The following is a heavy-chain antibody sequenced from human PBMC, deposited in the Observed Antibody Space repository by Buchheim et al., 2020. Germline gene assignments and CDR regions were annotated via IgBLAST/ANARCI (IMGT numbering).Heavy chain of an antibody. Sequence: VQLVESGGGLVQPGGSLRLSCAASGFTFSSYEMNWVRQAPGKGLEWVSYISSSGSTIYYADSVKGRFTISRDNAKNSLYLQMNSLRAEDTAVYYCARDSAAGTFLYYYYGMDVWGQGTT. V-gene: IGHV3-48*03. CDR3: ARDSAAGTFLYYYYGMDV. CDR1: GFTFSSYE. J-gene: IGHJ6*02. D-gene: IGHD6-13*01. CDR2: ISSSGSTI.